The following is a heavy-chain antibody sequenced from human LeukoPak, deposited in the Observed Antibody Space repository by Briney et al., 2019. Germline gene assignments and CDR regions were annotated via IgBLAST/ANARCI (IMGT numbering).Heavy chain of an antibody. D-gene: IGHD6-19*01. CDR1: GYTFTSYD. J-gene: IGHJ4*02. Sequence: ASVKVSCKASGYTFTSYDINWVRQATRQGLEWMGWMNPNSGNTGYAQKFQGRVTMTRNTSISTAYMELSSLRSEGTAVYYCARGSSIAVAGDYWGQGTLVTVSS. CDR3: ARGSSIAVAGDY. CDR2: MNPNSGNT. V-gene: IGHV1-8*01.